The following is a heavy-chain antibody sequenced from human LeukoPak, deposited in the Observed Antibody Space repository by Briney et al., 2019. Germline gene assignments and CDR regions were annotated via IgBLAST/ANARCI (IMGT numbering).Heavy chain of an antibody. V-gene: IGHV3-23*01. CDR2: ISGIGGST. J-gene: IGHJ6*02. CDR1: GFTFSSYA. D-gene: IGHD2-2*01. CDR3: AKSRYCSSTSCFHYGMDV. Sequence: PGGSLRLSCAASGFTFSSYAMSWVRQAPGKGLEWVSVISGIGGSTYYADSVKGRFTISRDNSKNTLYLQMNSLRAEDTAVYYCAKSRYCSSTSCFHYGMDVWGQGTTVTVSS.